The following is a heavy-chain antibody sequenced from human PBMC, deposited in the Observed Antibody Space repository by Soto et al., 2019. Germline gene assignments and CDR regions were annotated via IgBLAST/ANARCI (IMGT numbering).Heavy chain of an antibody. D-gene: IGHD3-22*01. CDR1: GGSIRSSSSY. V-gene: IGHV4-39*01. J-gene: IGHJ1*01. CDR3: AGRYPYKSSRYHRNG. CDR2: IYYLGNT. Sequence: SETLSLTCAVSGGSIRSSSSYWGWVRQPPGKGLEWVGSIYYLGNTYYNPSLGSRATISVDTSKNQFSLNLRSVTAADTAVFYCAGRYPYKSSRYHRNGWGKGTLVPVAS.